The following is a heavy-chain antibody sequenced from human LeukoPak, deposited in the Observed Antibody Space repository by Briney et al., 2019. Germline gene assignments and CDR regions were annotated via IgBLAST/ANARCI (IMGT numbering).Heavy chain of an antibody. J-gene: IGHJ4*02. D-gene: IGHD2-2*01. CDR3: ARRYCSSTSCHVDY. CDR1: GYTFTGYY. V-gene: IGHV1-18*04. CDR2: ISAYNGNT. Sequence: ASVKVSCKASGYTFTGYYMHWVRQAPGQGLEWMGWISAYNGNTNYAQKLQGRVTMTTDTSTSTAYMELRSLRSDDTAVYYCARRYCSSTSCHVDYWGQGTLVTVSS.